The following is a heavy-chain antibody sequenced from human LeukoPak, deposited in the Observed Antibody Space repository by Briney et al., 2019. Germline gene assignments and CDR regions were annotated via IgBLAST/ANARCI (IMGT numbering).Heavy chain of an antibody. Sequence: ASVKVSCKASGGTFSNYLISWVRQAPGQGLEWMGGITLIFGTANYAQKFQGRVTITAVKSTSTAYMELSSLRSEDTAIYYCARLRGSGQYYNPFDYWGQGTLVTVSS. J-gene: IGHJ4*02. CDR2: ITLIFGTA. CDR1: GGTFSNYL. D-gene: IGHD3-10*01. CDR3: ARLRGSGQYYNPFDY. V-gene: IGHV1-69*06.